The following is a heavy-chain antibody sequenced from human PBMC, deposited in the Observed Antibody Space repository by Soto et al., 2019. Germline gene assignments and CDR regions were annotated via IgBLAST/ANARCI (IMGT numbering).Heavy chain of an antibody. V-gene: IGHV1-69*06. CDR1: GGTFSSFA. CDR2: IIPIFGPT. CDR3: ARSDNSNMADYYYYGMDV. D-gene: IGHD4-4*01. J-gene: IGHJ6*02. Sequence: QVQLVQSGAEVKKPGSSVKVSCKASGGTFSSFAINWVRQAPGQGLEWMGTIIPIFGPTKYAPKFQDRVTITAAKATSTAYMELSSLRSDDTAVYYCARSDNSNMADYYYYGMDVWGQGTTVIVSS.